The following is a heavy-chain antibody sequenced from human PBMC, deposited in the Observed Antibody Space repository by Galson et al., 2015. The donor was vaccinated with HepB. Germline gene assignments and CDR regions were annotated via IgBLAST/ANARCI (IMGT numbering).Heavy chain of an antibody. Sequence: SVKVSCKASGCTFSTYTISWVRQAPGQGLEWMGGITPIFGTANYAQKFQGRVTITADESTSTAYMELSSLRSEDTAVYYCAREGMAAPSNPVDYWGQGTLVTVSS. D-gene: IGHD6-13*01. CDR2: ITPIFGTA. CDR1: GCTFSTYT. J-gene: IGHJ4*02. CDR3: AREGMAAPSNPVDY. V-gene: IGHV1-69*13.